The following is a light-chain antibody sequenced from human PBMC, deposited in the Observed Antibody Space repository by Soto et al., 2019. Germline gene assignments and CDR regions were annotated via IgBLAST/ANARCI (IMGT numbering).Light chain of an antibody. Sequence: QSVLTQPASVSGSPGRAITISCTGASSDVGAYNYVSWYQHHPGKAPKLMIYEVINRPSGVSNRFSGSKSGNTASLTISGLHAEDEADHYCGSYTSASTLVFGPGTKVPVL. CDR2: EVI. J-gene: IGLJ1*01. V-gene: IGLV2-14*01. CDR1: SSDVGAYNY. CDR3: GSYTSASTLV.